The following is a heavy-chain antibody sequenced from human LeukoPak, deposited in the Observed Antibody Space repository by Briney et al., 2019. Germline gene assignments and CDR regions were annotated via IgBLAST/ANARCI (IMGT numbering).Heavy chain of an antibody. CDR2: INGSGGST. V-gene: IGHV3-23*01. CDR1: GNTLSKYG. J-gene: IGHJ4*02. D-gene: IGHD3-22*01. CDR3: AKRGVVIRVILVGFHKEAYYFDS. Sequence: GGSLRLSCAVPGNTLSKYGMSWVRQAPGKGLEWVAGINGSGGSTNYASSVKGRFTISRDNPKNTLYLQMNSLRAEDTAVYFCAKRGVVIRVILVGFHKEAYYFDSWGQGALVTVSS.